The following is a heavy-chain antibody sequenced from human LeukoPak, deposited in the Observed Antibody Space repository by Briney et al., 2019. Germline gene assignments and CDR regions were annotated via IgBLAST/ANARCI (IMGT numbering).Heavy chain of an antibody. J-gene: IGHJ4*02. CDR2: ISGSGGST. CDR3: AKAAEPHYYDSSGYVNY. Sequence: PGGSLRLSCAASGFTFNSYAMSWVRQAPGKGLEGVSGISGSGGSTYYADSVKGRFPISRDNSKNPLYSQINSMRAADTAVYYCAKAAEPHYYDSSGYVNYWGQGTLVTVSP. D-gene: IGHD3-22*01. V-gene: IGHV3-23*01. CDR1: GFTFNSYA.